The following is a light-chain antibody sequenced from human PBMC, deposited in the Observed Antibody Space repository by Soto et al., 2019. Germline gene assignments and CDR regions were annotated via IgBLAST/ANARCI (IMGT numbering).Light chain of an antibody. V-gene: IGLV2-8*01. J-gene: IGLJ3*02. CDR1: SSDVGGYNY. CDR3: SSYAASNNFYFV. CDR2: EVT. Sequence: QSALTQPPSASGSPGQSVTISCTGTSSDVGGYNYVSWYQQYPGRAPKLMIYEVTKRHSGVPDRLSGSKSGNTASLTVSGLQAEDEADYYCSSYAASNNFYFVFGGGTKLTVL.